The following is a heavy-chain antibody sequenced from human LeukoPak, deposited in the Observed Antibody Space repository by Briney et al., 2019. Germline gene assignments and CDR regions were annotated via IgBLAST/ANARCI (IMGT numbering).Heavy chain of an antibody. J-gene: IGHJ4*02. V-gene: IGHV5-51*01. CDR3: ARRDYGGHAAYFDY. Sequence: GESLKISCKGSGYSFNTYWIAWVRQMPGKGLEWMGIVYPGDSDTRYSPPFQGQVSIPADKSINTAYLQWSSLKASDTAIYYCARRDYGGHAAYFDYWGQGTLVTVSS. CDR2: VYPGDSDT. CDR1: GYSFNTYW. D-gene: IGHD4-23*01.